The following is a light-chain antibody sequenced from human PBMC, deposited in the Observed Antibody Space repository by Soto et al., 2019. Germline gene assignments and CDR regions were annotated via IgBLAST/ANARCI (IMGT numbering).Light chain of an antibody. CDR2: QDT. V-gene: IGLV3-1*01. Sequence: SYELTQPASVSVSPGQTASITCFGDKLGDKYASWYQQKPGQSPVVVIYQDTKRPSGIPERFSGSNSGNTATLTISGTQAMDEADYYCQAWDSTTVVFGGGTKVTVL. CDR3: QAWDSTTVV. CDR1: KLGDKY. J-gene: IGLJ2*01.